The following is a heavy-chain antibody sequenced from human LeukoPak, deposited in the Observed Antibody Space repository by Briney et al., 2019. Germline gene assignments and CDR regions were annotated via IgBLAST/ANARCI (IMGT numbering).Heavy chain of an antibody. Sequence: GGSLRPSCAASGFTVSNYAMSWVRQAPGKGLEWVAHIKQDGNEKHYVDSVEGRFTFSRDDSKNSLYLQMNSLRVDDSAVYYCARGPNYGDRVDYFDYWGQGTLVTVSS. V-gene: IGHV3-7*01. CDR1: GFTVSNYA. J-gene: IGHJ4*02. D-gene: IGHD4-17*01. CDR2: IKQDGNEK. CDR3: ARGPNYGDRVDYFDY.